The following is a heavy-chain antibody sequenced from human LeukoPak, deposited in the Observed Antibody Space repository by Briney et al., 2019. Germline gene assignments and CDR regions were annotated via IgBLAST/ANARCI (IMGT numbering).Heavy chain of an antibody. CDR3: ARGSPPLERLLDY. CDR1: GFTFSSYA. CDR2: IWYDGSNK. D-gene: IGHD1-1*01. Sequence: GGSLRLSCAASGFTFSSYAMHWVRQAPGKGLEWVAVIWYDGSNKYYADSVKGRFTISRDNSKNTLYLQMNSLRAEDTAVYYCARGSPPLERLLDYWGQGTLVTVSS. V-gene: IGHV3-33*08. J-gene: IGHJ4*02.